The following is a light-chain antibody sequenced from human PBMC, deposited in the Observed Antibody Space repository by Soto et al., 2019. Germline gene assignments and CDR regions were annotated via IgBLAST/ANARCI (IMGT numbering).Light chain of an antibody. CDR1: QSVSSTF. CDR3: QQYHDTGT. CDR2: GAS. V-gene: IGKV3-20*01. J-gene: IGKJ1*01. Sequence: EIVFTQSPGTLSLSPGERATLSCRASQSVSSTFLAWYQQKPGQAPRLLISGASSRATGIPDRFSGSGSGTEFTLTIXRLEPEDFAVYYCQQYHDTGTFGQGTKV.